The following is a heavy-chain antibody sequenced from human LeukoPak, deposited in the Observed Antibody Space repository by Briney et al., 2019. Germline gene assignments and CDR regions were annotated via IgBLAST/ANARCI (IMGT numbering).Heavy chain of an antibody. CDR3: ARGVSYFVDIVATNIFDY. J-gene: IGHJ4*02. CDR1: GDSISSSSYY. CDR2: IYYSGST. D-gene: IGHD5-12*01. V-gene: IGHV4-39*07. Sequence: SETLSLTCSVSGDSISSSSYYWGWIRQPPGKGLEWIGSIYYSGSTYYNPSLKSRVTISVDTSKSQFSLKLKSVTAADTAVYYCARGVSYFVDIVATNIFDYWGQGTLVTVSS.